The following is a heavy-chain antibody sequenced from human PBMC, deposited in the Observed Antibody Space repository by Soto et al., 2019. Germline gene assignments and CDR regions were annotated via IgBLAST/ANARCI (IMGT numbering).Heavy chain of an antibody. V-gene: IGHV4-39*01. J-gene: IGHJ5*02. CDR1: GGSISSSSYY. Sequence: SETLSLTCTVSGGSISSSSYYWGWIRQPPGKGLEWIGSIYYSGSTYYNPSLKSRVTISVDTSKNQFSLRLSSVTAADTAVYYCAAYCSSTSCYRRFDPWGQGTLVTVSS. D-gene: IGHD2-2*02. CDR2: IYYSGST. CDR3: AAYCSSTSCYRRFDP.